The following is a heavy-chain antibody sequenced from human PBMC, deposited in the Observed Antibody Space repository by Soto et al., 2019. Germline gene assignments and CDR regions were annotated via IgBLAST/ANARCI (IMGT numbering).Heavy chain of an antibody. V-gene: IGHV4-59*01. CDR1: GGSISRYY. CDR3: ARYYDGSVSYPN. J-gene: IGHJ4*02. D-gene: IGHD3-10*01. Sequence: PSETLSLTCTVSGGSISRYYWSWIRQPPGKGLEWIGYIYYSGSTNYNPSLKSRVTISVDTSKNQFSLKLSYVTAADTAVYYCARYYDGSVSYPNWGQGTLVTVSS. CDR2: IYYSGST.